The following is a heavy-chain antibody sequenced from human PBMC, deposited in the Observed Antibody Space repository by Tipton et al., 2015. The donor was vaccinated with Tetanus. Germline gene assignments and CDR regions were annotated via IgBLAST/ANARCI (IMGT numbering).Heavy chain of an antibody. V-gene: IGHV3-23*01. Sequence: SLRLSCAASGFPFTTYGTTWVRLAPGKGLEWVAVITGSGVGTYYSDSVKGRFTVSRDNSRNTLYLQLNSLRVEDTAVYYCATARNKVSITRLQYWGPGTLVTVSS. J-gene: IGHJ4*02. CDR3: ATARNKVSITRLQY. CDR1: GFPFTTYG. CDR2: ITGSGVGT. D-gene: IGHD3-10*01.